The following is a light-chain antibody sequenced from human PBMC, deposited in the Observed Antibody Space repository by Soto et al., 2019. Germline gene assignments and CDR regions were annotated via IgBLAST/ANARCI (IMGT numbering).Light chain of an antibody. CDR1: QSISSW. Sequence: DIPMTQSPSTLSASVGDRVTITCRASQSISSWLAWYQQKPGKAPKLLIYMASSLESGVPSRFSGSGSGTDFTLTISSLQPDDFATYYCQQYDSYTWTFGQGTKVEIK. V-gene: IGKV1-5*03. J-gene: IGKJ1*01. CDR2: MAS. CDR3: QQYDSYTWT.